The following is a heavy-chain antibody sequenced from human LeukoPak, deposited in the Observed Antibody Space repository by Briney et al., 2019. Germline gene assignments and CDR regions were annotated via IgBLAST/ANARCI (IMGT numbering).Heavy chain of an antibody. CDR3: ARDSAMKNYYDSSGYYINSYYFDY. CDR1: GFTFSSYW. D-gene: IGHD3-22*01. J-gene: IGHJ4*02. V-gene: IGHV3-7*01. Sequence: GGSLRLSCAASGFTFSSYWMSWVRQAPGKGLEWVANINEDGSKKYYVDSVKGRFTISRDNAKNSLYLQMNDLRAGDTAVYYCARDSAMKNYYDSSGYYINSYYFDYWGQGTLVTVSS. CDR2: INEDGSKK.